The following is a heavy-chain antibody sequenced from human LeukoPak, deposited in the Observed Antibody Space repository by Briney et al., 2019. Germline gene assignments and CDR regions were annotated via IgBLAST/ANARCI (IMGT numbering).Heavy chain of an antibody. Sequence: SETLSLTCGVSGGSISGTNWWSWVRQPPGQGLEWIGEVSLRGLTNYNPSLRSRLTMSLDESKNQVSLNLTSVTAADTAVYYCSRESGPFSPFGFWGQGTLVSVHS. CDR1: GGSISGTNW. D-gene: IGHD1-26*01. CDR2: VSLRGLT. J-gene: IGHJ4*02. V-gene: IGHV4-4*02. CDR3: SRESGPFSPFGF.